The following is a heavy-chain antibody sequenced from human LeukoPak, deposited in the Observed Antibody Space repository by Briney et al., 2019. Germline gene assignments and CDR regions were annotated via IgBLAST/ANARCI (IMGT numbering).Heavy chain of an antibody. CDR1: GGSISSYY. V-gene: IGHV4-59*01. CDR2: IYYSGST. Sequence: PSETLSLTCTVSGGSISSYYWSWIRQPPGKGLEWIGCIYYSGSTNYNPSLKSRVTISVDTSKNQFSLKLSSVTAADTAVYYCARGLFDYGDYAARGFAFDIWGQGTMVTVSS. J-gene: IGHJ3*02. D-gene: IGHD4-17*01. CDR3: ARGLFDYGDYAARGFAFDI.